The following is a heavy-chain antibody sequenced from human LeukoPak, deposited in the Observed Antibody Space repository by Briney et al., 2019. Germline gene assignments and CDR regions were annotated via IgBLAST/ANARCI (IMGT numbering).Heavy chain of an antibody. CDR2: ISGDGGPT. CDR3: ARDRGSREDGMDV. J-gene: IGHJ6*02. D-gene: IGHD1-26*01. V-gene: IGHV3-43*02. CDR1: GFTFDDYA. Sequence: GGSLRPSCAASGFTFDDYAMHWVRQAPGKGLEWVSLISGDGGPTYYADSVKGRFTISRDNSKNTLYLQLNSLRAEDTAVYNCARDRGSREDGMDVWGQGTTVTVSS.